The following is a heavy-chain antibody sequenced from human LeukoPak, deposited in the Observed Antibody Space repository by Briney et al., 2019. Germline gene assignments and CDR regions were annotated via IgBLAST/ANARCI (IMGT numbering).Heavy chain of an antibody. Sequence: GGSLRPSCAASGFSFSSNAMHWVRQAPGKGLEWVADISYDGRKKNHADSVKGRFTISRDNSKNTLYLQMNSLTPEDTAVYYCVTDITMVRGGSWGQGTLVTVSS. J-gene: IGHJ5*02. CDR3: VTDITMVRGGS. CDR2: ISYDGRKK. V-gene: IGHV3-30*04. D-gene: IGHD3-10*01. CDR1: GFSFSSNA.